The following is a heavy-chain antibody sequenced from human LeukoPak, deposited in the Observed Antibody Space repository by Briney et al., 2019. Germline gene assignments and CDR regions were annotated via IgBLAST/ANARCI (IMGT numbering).Heavy chain of an antibody. J-gene: IGHJ1*01. V-gene: IGHV1-8*03. CDR3: TRKEKDPYSGSYAAESFQH. CDR1: GYTFTSYD. CDR2: MNPYSGNT. D-gene: IGHD1-26*01. Sequence: ASVKVSRKASGYTFTSYDINWVRQAAGPGLEWMGWMNPYSGNTGYAQKLQGRVTITRKNTLSTTYMELSSLRSDGPALYYCTRKEKDPYSGSYAAESFQHWGQGTLVTVSS.